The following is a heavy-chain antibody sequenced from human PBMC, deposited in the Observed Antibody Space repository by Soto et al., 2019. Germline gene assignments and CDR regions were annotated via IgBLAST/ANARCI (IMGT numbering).Heavy chain of an antibody. D-gene: IGHD3-3*01. CDR3: ARGLGLEWLPLSDY. V-gene: IGHV1-69*01. CDR1: GGTFSSYA. CDR2: IIPIFGTA. J-gene: IGHJ4*02. Sequence: QVQLVQSGAEVKKPGSSVKVSCKASGGTFSSYAISWVRQAPGQGLEWMGGIIPIFGTANYAQKFQGRVTISADESTGPAYMVLSSLRSEDTAVYYCARGLGLEWLPLSDYWGQGTLVTVSS.